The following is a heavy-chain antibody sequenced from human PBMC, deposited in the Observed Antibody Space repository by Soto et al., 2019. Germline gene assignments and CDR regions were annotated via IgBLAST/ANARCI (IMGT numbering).Heavy chain of an antibody. CDR3: VRDRVRGSRTYAGFDP. D-gene: IGHD3-10*01. CDR2: IYYSGST. CDR1: GGSISSYY. Sequence: PSETLSLTCTVSGGSISSYYWSWIRQPPGKGLEWIGYIYYSGSTNYNPSLKSRVTISLDTSQNQFSLKLNSVTAADTAVYYCVRDRVRGSRTYAGFDPWGQGTLVTVSS. V-gene: IGHV4-59*12. J-gene: IGHJ5*02.